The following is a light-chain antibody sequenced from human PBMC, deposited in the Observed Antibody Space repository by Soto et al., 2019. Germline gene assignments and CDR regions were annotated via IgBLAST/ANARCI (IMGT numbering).Light chain of an antibody. J-gene: IGKJ1*01. CDR3: QQYYSYPWT. Sequence: DIQMTQSPSSLSASVGERVTITCRASQSISSYLNWYQQKPGKAPKLLIYAASTLQSGVPSRFSGSGSGTDFTLTISCLQSEDFATYYCQQYYSYPWTSGQGTKVDIK. CDR1: QSISSY. V-gene: IGKV1-39*01. CDR2: AAS.